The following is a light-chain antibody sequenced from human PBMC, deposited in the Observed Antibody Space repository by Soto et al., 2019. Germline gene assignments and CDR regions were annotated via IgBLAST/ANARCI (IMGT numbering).Light chain of an antibody. CDR2: EVS. CDR3: SSYATTSPLV. V-gene: IGLV2-14*01. J-gene: IGLJ3*02. CDR1: SSDIGTYNF. Sequence: QSVLTQPASVSGSPGQSITMSCTGSSSDIGTYNFVSWYQQHADKAPRLILYEVSNRPSGVSSPFSGAKSGNSASLTISGLQPEDEAHYFCSSYATTSPLVFGGGTKLTVL.